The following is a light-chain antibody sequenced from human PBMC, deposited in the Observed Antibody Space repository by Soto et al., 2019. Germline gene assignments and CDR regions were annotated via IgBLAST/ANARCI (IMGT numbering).Light chain of an antibody. J-gene: IGKJ2*01. CDR1: QSVSSN. CDR3: QQYASSPYT. Sequence: EIVMTQSPATLSVSPGERATLSCRASQSVSSNLAWYQQKPGQAPRLLIYGASTNVTGIPARFSGSGSGTEFTLTISSLQSEDFAVYFCQQYASSPYTFGQGTKVEIK. CDR2: GAS. V-gene: IGKV3-15*01.